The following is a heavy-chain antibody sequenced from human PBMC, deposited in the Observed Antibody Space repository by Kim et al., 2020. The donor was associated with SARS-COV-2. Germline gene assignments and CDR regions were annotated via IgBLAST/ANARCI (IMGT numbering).Heavy chain of an antibody. CDR3: AKGDGYGSGSTDY. V-gene: IGHV3-23*01. CDR2: ISGSGGST. Sequence: GGSLRLSCAASGFTFRSYAMSWVRQAPGKGLEWVSAISGSGGSTYYADSVKGRFTISRDNSKNTLYLQMNSLRAEDTAVYYCAKGDGYGSGSTDYWGQGTLVTVSS. D-gene: IGHD3-10*01. J-gene: IGHJ4*02. CDR1: GFTFRSYA.